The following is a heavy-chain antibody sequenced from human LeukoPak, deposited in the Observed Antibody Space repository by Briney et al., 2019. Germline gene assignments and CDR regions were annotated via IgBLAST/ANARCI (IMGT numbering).Heavy chain of an antibody. Sequence: GGSLRLSCAASGFTFSDYTIHWVRQAPGKRLQSVSAITSNGAYTHYADSVKGRFTISRDNSRNAVFLQMGGLRIEDMAVYHCARVKMGDTVSDYYYYYMDVWGTGTTVTVSS. D-gene: IGHD1-26*01. CDR2: ITSNGAYT. V-gene: IGHV3-64*02. J-gene: IGHJ6*03. CDR1: GFTFSDYT. CDR3: ARVKMGDTVSDYYYYYMDV.